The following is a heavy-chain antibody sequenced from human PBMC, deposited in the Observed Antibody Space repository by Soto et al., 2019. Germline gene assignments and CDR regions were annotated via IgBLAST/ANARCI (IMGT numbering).Heavy chain of an antibody. V-gene: IGHV1-46*01. CDR1: GYTFTRYY. J-gene: IGHJ3*02. CDR3: ARKAPYSSGWYDTFDI. CDR2: INPTGGST. D-gene: IGHD6-19*01. Sequence: ASVKVSCKASGYTFTRYYIHWVRQAPGQGLERIGIINPTGGSTTYAQNFQGRVTLTRDTSASTVYMELSSLRFEDTAVYYCARKAPYSSGWYDTFDIWGQGTMVTVSS.